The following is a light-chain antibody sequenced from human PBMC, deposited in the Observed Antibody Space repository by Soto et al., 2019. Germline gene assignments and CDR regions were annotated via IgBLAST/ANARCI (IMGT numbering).Light chain of an antibody. V-gene: IGKV1-39*01. CDR3: QQSYSTPHT. J-gene: IGKJ1*01. CDR1: QSISSY. Sequence: DIHVTHSPSSLSASVWDIVAITCRASQSISSYLNWYQQKPGKAPKLLIYAASSLQSGVPSRFSGSGSGTDFTLTISSLQPEDFATYYCQQSYSTPHTFGQGTKVDIK. CDR2: AAS.